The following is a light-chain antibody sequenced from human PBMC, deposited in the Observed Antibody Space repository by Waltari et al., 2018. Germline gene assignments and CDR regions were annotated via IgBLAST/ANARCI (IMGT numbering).Light chain of an antibody. CDR3: QQYDISPLT. V-gene: IGKV3-20*01. J-gene: IGKJ4*01. CDR2: GKF. CDR1: QTIRTTY. Sequence: EIVLTQSPGTLSLSPGEGATLSCRTSQTIRTTYLAWYQQKPGQAPTLLIYGKFSRATGIPDRFTGSGSGTDFSLTISSLEPEDFATYYCQQYDISPLTFGGGTKVEIK.